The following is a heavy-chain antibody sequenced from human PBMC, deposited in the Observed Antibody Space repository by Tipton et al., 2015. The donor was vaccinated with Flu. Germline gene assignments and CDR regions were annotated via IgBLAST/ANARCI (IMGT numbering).Heavy chain of an antibody. J-gene: IGHJ4*02. CDR2: INHSGST. CDR1: GGSFSGYY. V-gene: IGHV4-34*01. D-gene: IGHD2-2*01. CDR3: ARDLAMVVVPAAPAFDY. Sequence: TLSLTCAVYGGSFSGYYWSWIRQPPGKGLEWIGEINHSGSTNYNPSLKSRVTISVDTSKNQFSLKLSSVTAADTAVYYCARDLAMVVVPAAPAFDYWGQGTLVTVSS.